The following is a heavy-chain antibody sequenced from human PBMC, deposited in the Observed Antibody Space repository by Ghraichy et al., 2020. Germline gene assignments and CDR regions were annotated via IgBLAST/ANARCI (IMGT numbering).Heavy chain of an antibody. D-gene: IGHD6-6*01. Sequence: SETLSLTCAVYGGSFSGYYWSWIRQPPGKELEWIGEINHSGSTNYNPSLKSRVTISVDTSKNQFSLKLSSVTAADTAVYYCARAKAARLGIFDYWGQGTLVTVSS. CDR3: ARAKAARLGIFDY. J-gene: IGHJ4*02. CDR2: INHSGST. V-gene: IGHV4-34*01. CDR1: GGSFSGYY.